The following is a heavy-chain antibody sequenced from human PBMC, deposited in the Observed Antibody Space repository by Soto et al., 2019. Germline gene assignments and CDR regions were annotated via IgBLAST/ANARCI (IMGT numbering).Heavy chain of an antibody. J-gene: IGHJ4*02. CDR3: XXANYGSGSYLPY. Sequence: QVQLQESGSGLVKASQTLSLTCTLSGTSISSGGYYWSWIRQHPGKGLEWIGYIYYSGSTSYNPSLKSRTTISLDMSXNQFSXRLXXVTAXDTXXXXCXXANYGSGSYLPYWGRGTLVTVSS. V-gene: IGHV4-31*03. CDR1: GTSISSGGYY. CDR2: IYYSGST. D-gene: IGHD3-10*01.